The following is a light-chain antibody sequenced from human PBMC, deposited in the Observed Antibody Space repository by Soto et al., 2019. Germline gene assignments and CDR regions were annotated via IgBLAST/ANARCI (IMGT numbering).Light chain of an antibody. V-gene: IGKV1-9*01. CDR3: QLVKSYPRT. Sequence: DIQINQSPSTLSAYVGDSVTLTCRASQGIAGSLAWYQQKPGKPPKLLIYAESTLQSGVPSRFSGSGSGTRGTLTISSLQPEDFATYYCQLVKSYPRTFGGGTMVDIK. CDR2: AES. J-gene: IGKJ4*01. CDR1: QGIAGS.